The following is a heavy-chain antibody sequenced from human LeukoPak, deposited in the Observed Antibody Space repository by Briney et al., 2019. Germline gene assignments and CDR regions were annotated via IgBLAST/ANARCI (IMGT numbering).Heavy chain of an antibody. CDR2: MNPNSGNT. Sequence: ASVKVSCKASGYTFTSYDINWVRQATGQGLEWMGWMNPNSGNTGYAQKFQGRVTITRNTSISTAYMELSSLRSEDTAVYYCARENSGSPTLGFDNWGQGTLVTVSS. CDR1: GYTFTSYD. J-gene: IGHJ4*02. V-gene: IGHV1-8*03. CDR3: ARENSGSPTLGFDN. D-gene: IGHD1-26*01.